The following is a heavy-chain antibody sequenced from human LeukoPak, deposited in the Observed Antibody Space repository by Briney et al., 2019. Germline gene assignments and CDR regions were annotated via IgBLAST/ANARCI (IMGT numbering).Heavy chain of an antibody. V-gene: IGHV4-31*03. J-gene: IGHJ3*02. CDR2: IYYSGST. D-gene: IGHD4-17*01. Sequence: SQTLSLTCTVSGGSISSGGYYWSWIRQHPGKGLEWIGYIYYSGSTYYNPSLKSRVTISVDASKNQFSLKLSSVTAADTAVYYCASDYGDPNDAFDIWGQGTMVTVSS. CDR1: GGSISSGGYY. CDR3: ASDYGDPNDAFDI.